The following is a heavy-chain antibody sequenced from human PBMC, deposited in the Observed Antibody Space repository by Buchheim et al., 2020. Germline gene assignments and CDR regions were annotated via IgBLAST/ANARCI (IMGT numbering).Heavy chain of an antibody. Sequence: QVQLVESGGGVVQPGRSLRLSYAASGFTFSSYGMHWVRQAPGKGLEWVAVIWYDGSNKYYADSVKGRFTISRDNSKNTLYLQMNSLRAEDTAVYYCARGDIVVVPASLGMDVWGQGTT. J-gene: IGHJ6*02. CDR2: IWYDGSNK. CDR1: GFTFSSYG. CDR3: ARGDIVVVPASLGMDV. V-gene: IGHV3-33*01. D-gene: IGHD2-2*01.